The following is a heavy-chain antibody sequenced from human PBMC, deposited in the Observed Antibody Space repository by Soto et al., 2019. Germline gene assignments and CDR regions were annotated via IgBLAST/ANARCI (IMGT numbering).Heavy chain of an antibody. CDR2: IRSKAYGGTT. J-gene: IGHJ6*02. CDR1: GFTFGDYA. CDR3: TRTNRLWFGEPLYYYGMDV. V-gene: IGHV3-49*03. Sequence: GGSLRLSCTASGFTFGDYAMSWFRQAPGKGLEWVGFIRSKAYGGTTEYAASVKGRFTISRDDSKSIAYLQMNSLKTEDTAVYYCTRTNRLWFGEPLYYYGMDVWGQGTTVTVSS. D-gene: IGHD3-10*01.